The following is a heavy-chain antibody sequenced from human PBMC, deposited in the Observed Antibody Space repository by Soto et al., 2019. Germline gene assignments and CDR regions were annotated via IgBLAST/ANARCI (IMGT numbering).Heavy chain of an antibody. D-gene: IGHD2-21*02. CDR1: GFTFSNYG. CDR2: ISSDGIKK. J-gene: IGHJ4*02. V-gene: IGHV3-30*18. CDR3: AKDRDLAD. Sequence: QVQLVESGGGVVQPGRSLRLSCAASGFTFSNYGMHWVRQAPGKGLEWVAVISSDGIKKYYADPVKGRFTISRDNSKNTLYLQMNSLRAEDTAVYYCAKDRDLADWGQGTLVTVSS.